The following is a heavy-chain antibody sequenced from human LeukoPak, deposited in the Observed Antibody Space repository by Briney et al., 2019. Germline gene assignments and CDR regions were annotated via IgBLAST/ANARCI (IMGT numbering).Heavy chain of an antibody. V-gene: IGHV5-51*01. CDR2: IYPGDSDT. D-gene: IGHD3-16*01. CDR1: GYSFTNYW. CDR3: ARRSGAYDYFLHY. Sequence: GESLKISCKASGYSFTNYWIAWVRQMPGKGLEWMGSIYPGDSDTRYSPFFEGQVTISVDQSVTTAYLQLSSLKASDTAMYYCARRSGAYDYFLHYWGQGTLVTVSS. J-gene: IGHJ4*02.